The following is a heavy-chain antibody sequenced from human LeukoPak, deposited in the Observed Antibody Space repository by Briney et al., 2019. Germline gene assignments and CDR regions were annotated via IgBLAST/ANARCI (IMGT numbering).Heavy chain of an antibody. V-gene: IGHV3-43*02. D-gene: IGHD2-15*01. J-gene: IGHJ4*02. CDR3: AKQAASGGGVDY. CDR2: ISGDGGST. CDR1: GFAFDDYA. Sequence: GGSLRLSCATSGFAFDDYAMHWVRQAPGKGLEWVSLISGDGGSTYYAASVEGRFTISRDNSKNSLYVQMNSLRSEDTALYYCAKQAASGGGVDYWGQGTLVTVSS.